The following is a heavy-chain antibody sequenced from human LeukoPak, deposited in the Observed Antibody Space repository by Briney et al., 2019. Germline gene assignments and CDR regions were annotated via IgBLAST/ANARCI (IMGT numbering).Heavy chain of an antibody. J-gene: IGHJ3*02. D-gene: IGHD1-26*01. Sequence: GGSLRLSCAASGFTFGSYSMNWVRQAPGKGLEWVSSISSGSTYIYYADSVKGRFTISRDNAKNSLYLQMNSLRAEDTAVYYCARGEGEGDAFDIWGQGTMVPVSS. CDR1: GFTFGSYS. V-gene: IGHV3-21*01. CDR3: ARGEGEGDAFDI. CDR2: ISSGSTYI.